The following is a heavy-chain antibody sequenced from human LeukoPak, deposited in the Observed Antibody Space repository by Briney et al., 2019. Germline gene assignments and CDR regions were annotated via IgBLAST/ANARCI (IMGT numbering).Heavy chain of an antibody. CDR1: GGSISSGGYY. V-gene: IGHV4-30-2*01. D-gene: IGHD6-13*01. CDR3: ASKRGVAAAVDY. J-gene: IGHJ4*02. Sequence: PSETLSLTCTVSGGSISSGGYYWSWIRQPPGKGLEWIGYIYHSGSTYYNPSLKSRVTISVDRSKNQFSLKLSSVTAADTAVYYCASKRGVAAAVDYWGQGTLVTVSS. CDR2: IYHSGST.